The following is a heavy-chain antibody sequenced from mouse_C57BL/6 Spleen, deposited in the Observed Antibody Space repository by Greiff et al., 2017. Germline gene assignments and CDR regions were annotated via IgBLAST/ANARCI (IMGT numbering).Heavy chain of an antibody. J-gene: IGHJ2*01. CDR2: LDPEDGET. CDR3: APGYYGSSRFDY. Sequence: EVQLQQSGAELVKPGASVKLSCTASGFNIKDYYMHWVKQRTEQGLEWIGRLDPEDGETKYAPKFQGKATITADTSSNPAYLQLSSLTSEYTAVYYCAPGYYGSSRFDYWGQGTTLTVAS. D-gene: IGHD1-1*01. CDR1: GFNIKDYY. V-gene: IGHV14-2*01.